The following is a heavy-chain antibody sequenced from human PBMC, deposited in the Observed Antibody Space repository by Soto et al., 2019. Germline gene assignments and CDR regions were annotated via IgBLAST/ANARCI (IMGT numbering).Heavy chain of an antibody. CDR1: GFTFSSYS. J-gene: IGHJ4*02. CDR2: ISSSSSYI. V-gene: IGHV3-21*01. CDR3: AREVSKDSGYDFDY. D-gene: IGHD5-12*01. Sequence: EVQLVESGGGLVKPGGSLRLSCAASGFTFSSYSMNWVRQAPGKGLEWVSSISSSSSYIYYADSVKGRFTISTDNAKNSLYLQMNSLRAEDTAVYYCAREVSKDSGYDFDYWGQGTLVTVSS.